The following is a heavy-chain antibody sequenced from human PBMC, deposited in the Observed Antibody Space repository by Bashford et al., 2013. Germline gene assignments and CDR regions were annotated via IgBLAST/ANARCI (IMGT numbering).Heavy chain of an antibody. CDR1: GYTFSSYG. V-gene: IGHV1-18*01. CDR3: ARVYSGRYSDGFDL. Sequence: ASVKVSCKASGYTFSSYGISWVRQAPGQGLEYVGWIRVYNGNTNVAQNLQGRVTMSTDTSTSTAYMELRSLRSDDTAVYYCARVYSGRYSDGFDLWGQGTMVTVSS. J-gene: IGHJ3*01. CDR2: IRVYNGNT. D-gene: IGHD1-26*01.